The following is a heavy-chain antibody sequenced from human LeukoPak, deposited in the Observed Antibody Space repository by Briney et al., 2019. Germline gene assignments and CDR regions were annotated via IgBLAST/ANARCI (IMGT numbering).Heavy chain of an antibody. V-gene: IGHV3-30*18. CDR2: ISYDGSNK. J-gene: IGHJ4*02. CDR1: GYTLTELS. D-gene: IGHD3-10*01. Sequence: SCKVSGYTLTELSMHWVRQAPGKGLEWVAVISYDGSNKYYADSVKGRFTISRDNSKNTLYLQMNSLRAEDTAVYYCAKGQKVRVNYGLSFDYWGQGSLVTVSS. CDR3: AKGQKVRVNYGLSFDY.